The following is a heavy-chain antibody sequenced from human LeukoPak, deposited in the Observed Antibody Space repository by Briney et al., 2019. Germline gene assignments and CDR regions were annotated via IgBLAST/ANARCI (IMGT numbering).Heavy chain of an antibody. CDR1: GFSFNNYA. J-gene: IGHJ4*02. Sequence: GGSLRLSCAASGFSFNNYAMSWVRQAPGKGLEWVSAISTTGGSTYYADSVKGRFTVSRDNSKNTLSLQMDGLRVEDTALYYCAKDWTTVVTPKGYYFDSWGQGTLVTVSS. CDR3: AKDWTTVVTPKGYYFDS. D-gene: IGHD4-23*01. CDR2: ISTTGGST. V-gene: IGHV3-23*01.